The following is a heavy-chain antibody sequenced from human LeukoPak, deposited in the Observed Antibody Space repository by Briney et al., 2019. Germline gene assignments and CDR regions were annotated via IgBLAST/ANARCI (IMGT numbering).Heavy chain of an antibody. J-gene: IGHJ4*02. V-gene: IGHV4-59*12. CDR1: GGSISSYY. D-gene: IGHD1-26*01. CDR3: ARDRPSGSYYLYYFDY. CDR2: IYYSGST. Sequence: SETLSLTCTVSGGSISSYYWSWIRQPPGKGLEWIGYIYYSGSTNYNPSLKSRVTISVYTSKNQFSLKLSSVTAADTAVYYCARDRPSGSYYLYYFDYWGQGTLVTVSS.